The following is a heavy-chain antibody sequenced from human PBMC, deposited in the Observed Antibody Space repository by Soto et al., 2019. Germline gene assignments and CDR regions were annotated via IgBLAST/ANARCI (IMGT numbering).Heavy chain of an antibody. V-gene: IGHV4-30-4*01. Sequence: SETLSLTCTVSGGSISSGDYYWTWIRQPPGKGLEWIGYIYYSGSTYYNPSLKSRVTISVDTSKNQFSLKLSSVTAADTAVYYCASLVVVAATPRYYYYYYGMDVWGQGTTVTVSS. J-gene: IGHJ6*02. CDR2: IYYSGST. CDR1: GGSISSGDYY. CDR3: ASLVVVAATPRYYYYYYGMDV. D-gene: IGHD2-15*01.